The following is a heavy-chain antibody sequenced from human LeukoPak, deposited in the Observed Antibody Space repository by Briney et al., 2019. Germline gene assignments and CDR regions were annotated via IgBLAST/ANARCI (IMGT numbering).Heavy chain of an antibody. V-gene: IGHV1-2*02. D-gene: IGHD4-17*01. J-gene: IGHJ5*02. CDR3: ARRVTTGNWFDP. CDR1: GYSFTGYY. CDR2: INCDSGAT. Sequence: ASVKVSCKASGYSFTGYYIHWVRQAPGQGLEWMGWINCDSGATDYAQNFQGRVTLTRDTSIGTAYMELSSLTSDDTAVYYCARRVTTGNWFDPRGQGTLVTVSP.